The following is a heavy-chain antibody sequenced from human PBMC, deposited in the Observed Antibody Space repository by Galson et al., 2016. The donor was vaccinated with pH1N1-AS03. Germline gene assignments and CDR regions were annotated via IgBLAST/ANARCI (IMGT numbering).Heavy chain of an antibody. CDR1: GYTFSNYG. V-gene: IGHV1-18*01. CDR2: IKNNNDNT. Sequence: SVKVSCKASGYTFSNYGITWVRQAPGQGLQWMGWIKNNNDNTIYGQNFQGRVTLTTDPSTKTAYMELKNLRSDDTGVYYCARAFEEYLLRDYSSVFDSWGQGTLVTVAS. CDR3: ARAFEEYLLRDYSSVFDS. J-gene: IGHJ4*02. D-gene: IGHD2/OR15-2a*01.